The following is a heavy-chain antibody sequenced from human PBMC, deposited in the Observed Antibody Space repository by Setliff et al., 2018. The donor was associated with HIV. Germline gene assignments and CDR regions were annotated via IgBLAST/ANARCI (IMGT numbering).Heavy chain of an antibody. D-gene: IGHD1-26*01. V-gene: IGHV3-48*04. CDR3: ARDRVVGATLDPLDL. CDR2: ISSSNSI. J-gene: IGHJ3*01. Sequence: GGSLRLSCLASGFTFTGLTFTDYNMNWVRQAPGKGLEWVSYISSSNSIYYADSVRGRFTISRDNAKSSLYLQMNSLRAEDTAVYYCARDRVVGATLDPLDLWGQGTMVTVSS. CDR1: GFTFTGLTFTDYN.